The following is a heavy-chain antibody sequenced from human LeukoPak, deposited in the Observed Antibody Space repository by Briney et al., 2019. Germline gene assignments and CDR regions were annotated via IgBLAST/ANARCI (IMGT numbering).Heavy chain of an antibody. CDR2: IYTSGST. J-gene: IGHJ5*02. V-gene: IGHV4-61*02. CDR3: ARAGAMVRVFDR. Sequence: SETLSLTCTVSGGSISSGSYYWSWIRQPAGKGLEWIGRIYTSGSTNYNPSLKSRVTISVDTSKNQFSLNLSSVTAADTAVYYCARAGAMVRVFDRWGQGTLVTVSS. D-gene: IGHD3-10*01. CDR1: GGSISSGSYY.